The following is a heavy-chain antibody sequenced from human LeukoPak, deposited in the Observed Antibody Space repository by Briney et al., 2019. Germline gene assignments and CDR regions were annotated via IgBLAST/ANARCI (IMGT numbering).Heavy chain of an antibody. Sequence: KTSETLSLTCTVSGGSVSSGSYYWSWIRQPPGKGLEWIGYIYYSGSTNYNPSLKSRVTISVDTSKNQFSLKLSSVTAADTAVYYCARVHYDILTGYYPDYFDYWGQGTLVAVSS. J-gene: IGHJ4*02. D-gene: IGHD3-9*01. CDR3: ARVHYDILTGYYPDYFDY. CDR1: GGSVSSGSYY. V-gene: IGHV4-61*01. CDR2: IYYSGST.